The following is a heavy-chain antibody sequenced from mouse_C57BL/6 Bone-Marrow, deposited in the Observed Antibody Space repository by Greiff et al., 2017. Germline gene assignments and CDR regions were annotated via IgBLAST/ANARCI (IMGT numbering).Heavy chain of an antibody. D-gene: IGHD1-1*02. CDR3: ARGVGWYFDY. CDR2: IYPSDSET. V-gene: IGHV1-61*01. Sequence: QVQLQQPGAELVRPGSSVKLSCKASGYTFTSYWMDWVKQRPGQGLEWIGNIYPSDSETHYNQKFKDKATLTVAKSSSTAYMQLSSLTSEDSAVYNWARGVGWYFDYWGQGTTLTVAS. J-gene: IGHJ2*01. CDR1: GYTFTSYW.